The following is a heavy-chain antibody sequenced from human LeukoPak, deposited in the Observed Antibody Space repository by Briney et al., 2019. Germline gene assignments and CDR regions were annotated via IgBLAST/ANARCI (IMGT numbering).Heavy chain of an antibody. V-gene: IGHV1-69*13. J-gene: IGHJ6*02. Sequence: ASVKVSCKASGGTFSSYAISWVRQAPGQGLEWMGGIIPIFGTANYAQKFQGRVTITADESTSTAYMELSSLRSEDTAVYYCARDLPPSDYGDYLLQLGGMDVWGQGTTVTVSS. CDR1: GGTFSSYA. CDR2: IIPIFGTA. CDR3: ARDLPPSDYGDYLLQLGGMDV. D-gene: IGHD4-17*01.